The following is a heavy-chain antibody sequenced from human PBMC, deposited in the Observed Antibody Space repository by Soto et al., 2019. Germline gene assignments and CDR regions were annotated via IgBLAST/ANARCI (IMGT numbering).Heavy chain of an antibody. CDR2: INAGNGNT. D-gene: IGHD2-2*01. CDR3: ARADGYCSSASCYPNY. CDR1: GYTFTNYA. V-gene: IGHV1-3*01. Sequence: KPLRASVKVSCKTSGYTFTNYAIHWVRQAPGQSLEWMGWINAGNGNTHYSQNFQGRVTITRDTSATTVYMELSSLRSEDTAVYYCARADGYCSSASCYPNYWGLGTLVTVS. J-gene: IGHJ4*02.